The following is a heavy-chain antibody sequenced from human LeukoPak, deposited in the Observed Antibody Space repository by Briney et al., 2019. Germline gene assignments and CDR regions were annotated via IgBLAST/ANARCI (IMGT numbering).Heavy chain of an antibody. Sequence: ASVKVSCKASGYTFTSYGISWVRQAPGQGLEWMGWISAYNGNTNYAQKLQGRVTMTTDTSTSTAYMELRSLRSDDTAVYYCARRVLYYYGSGSYSFDYWGQGTLVTVSS. D-gene: IGHD3-10*01. CDR1: GYTFTSYG. V-gene: IGHV1-18*01. J-gene: IGHJ4*02. CDR2: ISAYNGNT. CDR3: ARRVLYYYGSGSYSFDY.